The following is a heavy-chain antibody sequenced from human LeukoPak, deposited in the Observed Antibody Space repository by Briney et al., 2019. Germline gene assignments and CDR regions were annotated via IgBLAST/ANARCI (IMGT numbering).Heavy chain of an antibody. Sequence: PGESLRLSCEVSGFIVSVTSMSWIRQAPGKGLEWASSLYTVGSTYYADSVKGRFSFSRDLPKNTLYLQMNSLRVEDTAVYYCARDFARSQHSTPLAFDHWGQGTLVIVSS. CDR3: ARDFARSQHSTPLAFDH. J-gene: IGHJ4*02. V-gene: IGHV3-66*01. CDR1: GFIVSVTS. D-gene: IGHD2-15*01. CDR2: LYTVGST.